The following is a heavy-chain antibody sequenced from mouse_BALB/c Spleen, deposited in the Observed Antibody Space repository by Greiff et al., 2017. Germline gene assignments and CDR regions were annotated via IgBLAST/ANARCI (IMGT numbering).Heavy chain of an antibody. CDR1: GYTFTSYT. CDR3: ERDAMDY. Sequence: QVQLMESGADLVRPGASVKMSCKASGYTFTSYTMHWVKQRPGQGLEWIGYINPSSGYTNYNQKFKDKATLTADKSSSTAYMQLSSLTSEDSAVYYCERDAMDYWGQGTSVTVSS. CDR2: INPSSGYT. J-gene: IGHJ4*01. V-gene: IGHV1-4*01.